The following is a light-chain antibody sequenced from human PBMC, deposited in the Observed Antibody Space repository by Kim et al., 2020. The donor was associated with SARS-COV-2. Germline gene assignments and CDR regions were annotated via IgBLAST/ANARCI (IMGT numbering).Light chain of an antibody. CDR2: GAS. CDR1: ESISNN. Sequence: VSPGEGGTVSCRASESISNNLAWYQQIPGQGPRRLIYGASTRAAGIPARFSGSGSGTEFTLTISSLQSEDFAIFYCQQYNHWPLTFGGGTKVDIK. CDR3: QQYNHWPLT. J-gene: IGKJ4*01. V-gene: IGKV3-15*01.